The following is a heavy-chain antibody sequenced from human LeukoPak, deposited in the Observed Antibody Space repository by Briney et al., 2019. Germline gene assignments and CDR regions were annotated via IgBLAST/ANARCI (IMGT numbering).Heavy chain of an antibody. D-gene: IGHD3-10*01. J-gene: IGHJ4*02. Sequence: GGSLRLSCAASGFTISTYAMSWVRQAPGKGLEWVSSISGGTTYYADSVKGRFTISRDNSKNTVSLQMNSLRAEDTAVYYCAKSVYHSGNYWGQGTLVTVSS. CDR2: ISGGTT. CDR1: GFTISTYA. CDR3: AKSVYHSGNY. V-gene: IGHV3-23*01.